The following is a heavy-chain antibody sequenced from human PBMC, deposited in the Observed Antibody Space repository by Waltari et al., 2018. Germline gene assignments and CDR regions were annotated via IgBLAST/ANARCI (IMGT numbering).Heavy chain of an antibody. CDR3: AHSLGYCSGGSCYSGWFDP. Sequence: QITLKESGPTLVKPTQTLTLTCTFSGFSLSTSGVGVGWIRQPPGKALEWLALIYWNDDKRYSPSLESTLTSTKDTAKNQLVLTMTNMDPVDTATYYGAHSLGYCSGGSCYSGWFDPWGQGTLVTVSS. CDR2: IYWNDDK. J-gene: IGHJ5*02. D-gene: IGHD2-15*01. CDR1: GFSLSTSGVG. V-gene: IGHV2-5*01.